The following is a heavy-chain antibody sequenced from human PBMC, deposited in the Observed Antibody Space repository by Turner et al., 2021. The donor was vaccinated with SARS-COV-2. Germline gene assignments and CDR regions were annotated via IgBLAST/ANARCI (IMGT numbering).Heavy chain of an antibody. CDR1: GYTFTDYI. CDR3: ARGLAAGTSWFDP. Sequence: QVQLVQSGAELTKPGASVKVSCMASGYTFTDYIIHWVRQAPGQGLEWMGWINPNGATSYAQRFQGRFIMTRDTSISTAYMDLSRLISDDTALYYCARGLAAGTSWFDPWGQGTLVTVSS. CDR2: INPNGAT. V-gene: IGHV1-2*02. D-gene: IGHD6-25*01. J-gene: IGHJ5*02.